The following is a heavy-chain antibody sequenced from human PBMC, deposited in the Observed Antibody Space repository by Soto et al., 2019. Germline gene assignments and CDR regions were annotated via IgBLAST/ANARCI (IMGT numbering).Heavy chain of an antibody. D-gene: IGHD2-2*01. J-gene: IGHJ5*02. CDR3: ARDLWYCSSTSCLYNWFDP. CDR2: IYYSGST. CDR1: GGSISSGGYY. V-gene: IGHV4-31*03. Sequence: SETLSLTCTVSGGSISSGGYYWSWIRQHPGKGLEWIGYIYYSGSTYYNPSLKSRVTISVDTSKNQFSLKLSSVTAADTAVYYCARDLWYCSSTSCLYNWFDPWGQGTLVTVSS.